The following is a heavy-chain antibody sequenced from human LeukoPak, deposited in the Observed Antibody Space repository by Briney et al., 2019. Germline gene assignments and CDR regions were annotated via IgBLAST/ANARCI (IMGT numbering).Heavy chain of an antibody. CDR3: TRDTIGSLDY. V-gene: IGHV3-7*01. CDR2: IKQDGSTK. J-gene: IGHJ4*02. Sequence: PGGSLRLSCAASGFTFANSWMAWVRQAPGKGLEWVANIKQDGSTKYYADSLKGRFTISRDNPKNSLFLQMNNLRADDTAIYYCTRDTIGSLDYWGQGILVTVAS. D-gene: IGHD1-26*01. CDR1: GFTFANSW.